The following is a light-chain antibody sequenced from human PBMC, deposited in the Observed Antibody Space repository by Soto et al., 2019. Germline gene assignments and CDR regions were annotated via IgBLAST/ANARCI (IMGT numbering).Light chain of an antibody. CDR2: GAS. CDR1: QSVSSY. CDR3: QQYGGTPPIT. J-gene: IGKJ5*01. V-gene: IGKV3-20*01. Sequence: EFVLTQSPATLSLSPGERATLSCRASQSVSSYLAWYQQKPGQAPRLLIYGASSRATGIPDRFSGSGSGTDFTLTISRLEPEDFAVYYCQQYGGTPPITFGQGTRLEIK.